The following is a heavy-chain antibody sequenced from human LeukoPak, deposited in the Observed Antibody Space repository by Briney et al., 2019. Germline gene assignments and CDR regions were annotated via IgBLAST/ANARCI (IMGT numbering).Heavy chain of an antibody. CDR1: GFSFRYFA. Sequence: GGSLRLSCVGSGFSFRYFAIHWVRQAPGKGLEYVSVINTDGRIAYYADSVKGRFTISRDNSKNTVYLQMGSLRGDDMAVYYCTRDGGSFCDFDYWGQGALVTVSS. V-gene: IGHV3-64*02. CDR2: INTDGRIA. CDR3: TRDGGSFCDFDY. J-gene: IGHJ4*02. D-gene: IGHD1-26*01.